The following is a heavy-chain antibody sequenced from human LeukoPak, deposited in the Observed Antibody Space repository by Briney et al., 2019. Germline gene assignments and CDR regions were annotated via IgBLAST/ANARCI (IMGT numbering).Heavy chain of an antibody. D-gene: IGHD3-22*01. CDR1: GGSISSYY. V-gene: IGHV4-59*01. J-gene: IGHJ4*02. CDR3: ARFGTSYYYDSSGPFDY. CDR2: IYYSGST. Sequence: SETLSPTCTVSGGSISSYYWSWIRQPPGKGLEWIGYIYYSGSTNYNPSLKSRVTISVDTSKNQFSLKLSSVTAADTAVYYCARFGTSYYYDSSGPFDYWGQGTLVTVSS.